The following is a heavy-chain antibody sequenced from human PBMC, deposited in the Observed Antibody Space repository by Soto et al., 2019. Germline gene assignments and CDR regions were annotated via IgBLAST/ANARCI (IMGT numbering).Heavy chain of an antibody. Sequence: GGSLRLSCASSGFTFSSYAMSWVRQAPGKGQEWVSAISGSGGSTYYADSVKGRFTISRDNSKNTLYLQMNSLRAEDTVVYYCAIDRRGITMIVVGPRDHWGEGTLVTVSS. CDR3: AIDRRGITMIVVGPRDH. CDR2: ISGSGGST. D-gene: IGHD3-22*01. J-gene: IGHJ4*02. CDR1: GFTFSSYA. V-gene: IGHV3-23*01.